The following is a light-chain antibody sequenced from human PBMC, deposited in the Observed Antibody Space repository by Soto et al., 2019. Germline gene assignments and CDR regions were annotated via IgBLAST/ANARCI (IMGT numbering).Light chain of an antibody. V-gene: IGKV3-11*01. CDR2: DAS. Sequence: EIVMTQSPATLSVSPGEGANLSCRASQSVSSYLAWYQQKPGQAPRLLIYDASNRATGIPARFSGSGSGTDFTLTISSLEPEDFAVYYCQQRSNWPPITFGQGTRLEIK. CDR3: QQRSNWPPIT. J-gene: IGKJ5*01. CDR1: QSVSSY.